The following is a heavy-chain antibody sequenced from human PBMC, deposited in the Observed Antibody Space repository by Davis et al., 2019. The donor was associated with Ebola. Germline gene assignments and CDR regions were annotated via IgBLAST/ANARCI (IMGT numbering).Heavy chain of an antibody. CDR3: AERGGSV. CDR1: GVSISRHY. J-gene: IGHJ4*02. D-gene: IGHD3-16*01. V-gene: IGHV4-59*11. Sequence: PSETLSLTCTVSGVSISRHYWSWIRQPPGKRLEWIGSIYYTGSTNYKSSLYSRVTISVDTSTNQFSLTLRAVTTVDTAMYFCAERGGSVWGRGTLVTVSS. CDR2: IYYTGST.